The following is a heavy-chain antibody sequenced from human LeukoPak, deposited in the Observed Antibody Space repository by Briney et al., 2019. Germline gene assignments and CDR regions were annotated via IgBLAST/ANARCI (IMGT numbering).Heavy chain of an antibody. CDR2: ISSSSSTV. J-gene: IGHJ4*02. CDR3: ATMGTHNDY. V-gene: IGHV3-48*01. CDR1: GGFTFSSSD. D-gene: IGHD4-23*01. Sequence: GGSLRLSCAASGGFTFSSSDMNWVCQAPGKGLEWVSYISSSSSTVYYADSVKGRFTISRDNAKNSLYLQMNSLRADDTAVYYCATMGTHNDYWGQGTLVTVSS.